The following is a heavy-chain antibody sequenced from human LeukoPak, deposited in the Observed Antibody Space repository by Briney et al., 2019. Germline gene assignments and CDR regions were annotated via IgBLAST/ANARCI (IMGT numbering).Heavy chain of an antibody. CDR3: ARVVDYYDSSGPRGWDAFDI. V-gene: IGHV7-4-1*02. CDR1: GYSFTNYA. J-gene: IGHJ3*02. CDR2: IHPSTGNP. D-gene: IGHD3-22*01. Sequence: GASVKVSCKASGYSFTNYAMNWVRQAPGQGLEWMGWIHPSTGNPTYAQGFTGRFVFSLDTSVSTAYLQINNLKAEDTAIYYCARVVDYYDSSGPRGWDAFDIWGQGTMVTVSS.